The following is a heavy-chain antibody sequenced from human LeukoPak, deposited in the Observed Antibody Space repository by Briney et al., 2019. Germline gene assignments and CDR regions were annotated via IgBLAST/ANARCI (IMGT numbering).Heavy chain of an antibody. Sequence: GASVKVSCKASGYTFTGYYMHWVRQAPGQGLEWMGRINPNSGGTNYAQRFQGRVTMTRDTSISTAYMELSRLRSDDTAVYYCARVGFEYGDNRWFDPWGQGTLVTVSS. CDR2: INPNSGGT. CDR3: ARVGFEYGDNRWFDP. D-gene: IGHD4-17*01. V-gene: IGHV1-2*06. CDR1: GYTFTGYY. J-gene: IGHJ5*02.